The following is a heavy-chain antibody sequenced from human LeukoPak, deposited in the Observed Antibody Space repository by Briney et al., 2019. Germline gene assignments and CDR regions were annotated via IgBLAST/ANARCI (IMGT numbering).Heavy chain of an antibody. V-gene: IGHV4-59*01. J-gene: IGHJ4*02. D-gene: IGHD4-23*01. CDR1: GGSISNYY. CDR2: IYYSGST. Sequence: TSETLSLTCTVSGGSISNYYWSWIRQPPGKGLECIGYIYYSGSTNYNPSLKSRVTISVDTSKNQFSLKLSSVTAADTAVYFCARDLDYGGNSGPLGYWGQGTLVTVSS. CDR3: ARDLDYGGNSGPLGY.